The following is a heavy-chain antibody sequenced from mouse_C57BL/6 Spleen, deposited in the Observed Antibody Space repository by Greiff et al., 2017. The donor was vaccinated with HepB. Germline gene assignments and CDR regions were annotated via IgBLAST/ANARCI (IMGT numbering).Heavy chain of an antibody. V-gene: IGHV1-52*01. CDR2: IDPSDSET. CDR3: ARMRLGQYYFDY. J-gene: IGHJ2*01. CDR1: GYTFTSYW. D-gene: IGHD3-2*02. Sequence: VQLQQPGAELVRPGSSVKLSCKASGYTFTSYWMHWVKQRPIQGLEWIGNIDPSDSETHYNQKFKDKATLTVDKSSSTAYMQLSSLTSEDSAVYYCARMRLGQYYFDYWGQGTTLTVSS.